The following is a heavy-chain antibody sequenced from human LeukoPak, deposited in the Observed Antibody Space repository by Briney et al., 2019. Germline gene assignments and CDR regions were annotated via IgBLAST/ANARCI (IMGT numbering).Heavy chain of an antibody. CDR1: GFTFSSYE. CDR3: AREEREGYYYYGMEV. CDR2: ISSSGSTI. Sequence: GGSLRLSCAASGFTFSSYEMNWVRQAPGKGLEWVSYISSSGSTIYYADSVKGRFTISRDNAKNSLYLQMNSLRAEDTAVYYCAREEREGYYYYGMEVWGKGTTVTVSS. V-gene: IGHV3-48*03. J-gene: IGHJ6*04.